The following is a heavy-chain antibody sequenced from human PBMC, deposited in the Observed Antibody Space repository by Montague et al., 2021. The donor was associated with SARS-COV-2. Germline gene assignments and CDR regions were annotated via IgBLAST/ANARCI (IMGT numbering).Heavy chain of an antibody. J-gene: IGHJ2*01. D-gene: IGHD3-22*01. CDR1: GGSFSDYY. CDR2: INHSGST. Sequence: SETLSLTCAVYGGSFSDYYWSWIRQPPGKGLEWIGEINHSGSTNYSPSLRGRVTISVDTSKNQFSLKLSAVTAADTAVYYCARGAPTISMILVVMTGAGWYFDLWGRGTLVTVSS. CDR3: ARGAPTISMILVVMTGAGWYFDL. V-gene: IGHV4-34*01.